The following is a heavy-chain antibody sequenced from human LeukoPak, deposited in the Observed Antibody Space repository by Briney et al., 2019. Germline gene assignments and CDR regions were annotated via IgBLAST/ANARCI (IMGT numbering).Heavy chain of an antibody. J-gene: IGHJ4*02. Sequence: GGSLRLSCAASGFTFSSYAMHWVRQAPGKGLEWVAVISYDGSNKYYADSVKGRFTISRDNSKNTLYLQMNSLRAEDTAVYYCARGPLIAAAGTWWGQGTQVTVSS. V-gene: IGHV3-30-3*01. CDR1: GFTFSSYA. CDR2: ISYDGSNK. D-gene: IGHD6-13*01. CDR3: ARGPLIAAAGTW.